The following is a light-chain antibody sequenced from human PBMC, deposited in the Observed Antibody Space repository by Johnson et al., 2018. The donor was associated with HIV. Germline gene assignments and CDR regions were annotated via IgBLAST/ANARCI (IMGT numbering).Light chain of an antibody. CDR2: ENN. CDR1: SSNIGNNY. V-gene: IGLV1-51*02. Sequence: QSVLTQPPSVSAAPGQKVTIYCYGSSSNIGNNYVSWYQQLPGTAPKLLIYENNKRPSGIPDRFSGSKSGTSATLGITGLQTGDEADYYCGKWDSSLTAYVFGTGTKVTVL. CDR3: GKWDSSLTAYV. J-gene: IGLJ1*01.